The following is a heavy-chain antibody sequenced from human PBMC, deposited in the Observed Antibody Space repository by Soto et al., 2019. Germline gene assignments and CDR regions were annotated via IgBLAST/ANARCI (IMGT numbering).Heavy chain of an antibody. CDR1: GYRLTNYW. CDR2: IYPGDSDT. J-gene: IGHJ6*02. V-gene: IGHV5-51*01. CDR3: PTSGSGDYYYYAMDV. Sequence: PGESLKISCKGSGYRLTNYWIGWVRQMPGKGLEWMGIIYPGDSDTRYSPSFQGQVTISADKSISTAYLQWSSLKASDTAMYSCPTSGSGDYYYYAMDVWRQGNTVTVSS. D-gene: IGHD1-1*01.